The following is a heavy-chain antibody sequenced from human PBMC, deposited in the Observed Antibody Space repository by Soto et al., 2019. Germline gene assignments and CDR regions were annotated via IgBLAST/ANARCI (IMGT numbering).Heavy chain of an antibody. CDR3: ARALAYRFDP. V-gene: IGHV4-31*11. Sequence: SETLSLTCAVSGGSINTNNYYWSWIRQHPGKGLEWIGYIYYSGRTYYNPSLESRVSISVDTSMSQFSLKLSSVTAADTAVYYCARALAYRFDPWGQGALVTVS. CDR1: GGSINTNNYY. CDR2: IYYSGRT. J-gene: IGHJ5*02. D-gene: IGHD3-16*01.